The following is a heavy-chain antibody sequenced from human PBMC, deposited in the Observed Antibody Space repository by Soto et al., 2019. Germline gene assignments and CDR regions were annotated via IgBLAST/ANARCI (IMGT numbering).Heavy chain of an antibody. J-gene: IGHJ4*02. CDR2: INHSGST. V-gene: IGHV4-34*01. D-gene: IGHD6-6*01. CDR3: ARGLEYQRSIAARLFDY. CDR1: GGSFSGYY. Sequence: PSETLSLTCAVYGGSFSGYYWSWIRQPPGKGLEWIGEINHSGSTNYNPSLKSRVTISVDTSKNQFSLKLSSVTAADTAVYYCARGLEYQRSIAARLFDYWGQGTLVTVSS.